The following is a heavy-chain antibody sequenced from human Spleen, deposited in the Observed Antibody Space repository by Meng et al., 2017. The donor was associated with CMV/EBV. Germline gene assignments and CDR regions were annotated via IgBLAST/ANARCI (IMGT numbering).Heavy chain of an antibody. D-gene: IGHD2-21*01. CDR3: AKVYEAYNPKSYFDY. V-gene: IGHV3-23*01. CDR2: IRGSGGST. CDR1: GFTFSSYE. Sequence: GGSLRLSCAASGFTFSSYEMNWVRQAPGKGLEWVSAIRGSGGSTYYADSVKGRFTISRDNSKNTLYLQMNSLRAEDTAVYYCAKVYEAYNPKSYFDYWGQGTLVTVSS. J-gene: IGHJ4*02.